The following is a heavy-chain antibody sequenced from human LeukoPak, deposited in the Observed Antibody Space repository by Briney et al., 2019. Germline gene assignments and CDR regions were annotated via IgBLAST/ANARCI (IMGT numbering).Heavy chain of an antibody. J-gene: IGHJ4*02. CDR3: ARGPTGRDGYNYFDY. CDR2: INHSGST. CDR1: GGSFSGYY. D-gene: IGHD5-24*01. V-gene: IGHV4-34*01. Sequence: SETLSLTCAVYGGSFSGYYWSWIRQPPGKGLEWIGEINHSGSTNYNPSLKSRVTILVDTSKNQFSLKLSSVTAADTAVYYCARGPTGRDGYNYFDYWGQGTLVTVSS.